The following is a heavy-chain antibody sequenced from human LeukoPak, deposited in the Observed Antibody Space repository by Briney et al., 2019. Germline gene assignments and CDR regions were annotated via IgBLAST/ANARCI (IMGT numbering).Heavy chain of an antibody. CDR2: IRSKANSYAT. CDR3: TRHVSGYSSFDY. V-gene: IGHV3-73*01. CDR1: GFTFSGSA. Sequence: PGGSLRLSCAASGFTFSGSAMHWVRQASGKGLEWVGRIRSKANSYATAYAASVKGRFTISRDDSKNTAYLQMNSLKTEDTAVYYCTRHVSGYSSFDYWGQGTLVTVSS. D-gene: IGHD5-18*01. J-gene: IGHJ4*02.